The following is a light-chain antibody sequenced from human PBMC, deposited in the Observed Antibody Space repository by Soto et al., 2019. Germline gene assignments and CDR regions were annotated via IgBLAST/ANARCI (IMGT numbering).Light chain of an antibody. CDR2: GAS. Sequence: EIVLTQSPGTLSLSPGERATLSCRASQSVSSSYLAWYQQKPGQAPRLLIYGASSSATGIPDRFSGSGSGTDFTLTISRREPEDYAVYSCQQYGSSRLFTFGPVTKVDIK. CDR3: QQYGSSRLFT. J-gene: IGKJ3*01. CDR1: QSVSSSY. V-gene: IGKV3-20*01.